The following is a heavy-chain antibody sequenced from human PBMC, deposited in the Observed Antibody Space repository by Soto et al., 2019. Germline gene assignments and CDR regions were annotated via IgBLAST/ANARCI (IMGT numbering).Heavy chain of an antibody. D-gene: IGHD6-13*01. J-gene: IGHJ5*02. CDR2: ISSSGSTI. Sequence: PVGSLRLSCAASGFTFSDYYMSWIRQAPGKGLEWVSYISSSGSTIYYADSVKGRFTISRDNAKNSLYLQMNSLRAEDTAVYYCARDWDSSSWYSNWFDPWGQGTLVTVSS. CDR1: GFTFSDYY. CDR3: ARDWDSSSWYSNWFDP. V-gene: IGHV3-11*01.